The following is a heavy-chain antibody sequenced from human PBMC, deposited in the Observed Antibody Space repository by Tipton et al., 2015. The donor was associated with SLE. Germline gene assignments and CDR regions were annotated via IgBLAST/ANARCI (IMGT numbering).Heavy chain of an antibody. Sequence: SLRLSCAASGFTFSSHAMTWVRQAPGKGLEWVSIIYSGETRTYYADSVKGRFTISRDNSKNMMLLQMNNRRAEETALYYCATGLAGDGYTSDSFDIWGRGTMVTVSS. V-gene: IGHV3-23*03. J-gene: IGHJ3*02. CDR2: IYSGETRT. CDR3: ATGLAGDGYTSDSFDI. D-gene: IGHD5-24*01. CDR1: GFTFSSHA.